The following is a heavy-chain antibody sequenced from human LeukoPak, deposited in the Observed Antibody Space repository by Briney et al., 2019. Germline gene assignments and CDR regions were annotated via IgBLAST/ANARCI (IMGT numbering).Heavy chain of an antibody. CDR1: GFTVSSNY. Sequence: PGGSLRLSCAASGFTVSSNYMSWVRQAPGKGLEWVSVIYYDGSNKYYADSVKGRFTISKDNSKNMLYLQMNGLRAEDTAVYYCARVWTSGSYGDYWGQGTLVTVSS. J-gene: IGHJ4*02. CDR2: IYYDGSNK. V-gene: IGHV3-33*08. CDR3: ARVWTSGSYGDY. D-gene: IGHD3-10*01.